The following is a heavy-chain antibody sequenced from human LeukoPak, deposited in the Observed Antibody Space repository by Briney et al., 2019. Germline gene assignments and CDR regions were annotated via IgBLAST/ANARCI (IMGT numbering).Heavy chain of an antibody. V-gene: IGHV6-1*01. Sequence: SQTLSLTCAISGDSVSSNIAAWNWIRQSPSGGLEWLGRTYYRSKWYNDYAVSVKSRITINPDTSKNQFSLQLNSVTPEDTAVYYCARVGGADGYNNYFDYWGQGTLVTVSS. D-gene: IGHD5-24*01. CDR3: ARVGGADGYNNYFDY. CDR2: TYYRSKWYN. CDR1: GDSVSSNIAA. J-gene: IGHJ4*02.